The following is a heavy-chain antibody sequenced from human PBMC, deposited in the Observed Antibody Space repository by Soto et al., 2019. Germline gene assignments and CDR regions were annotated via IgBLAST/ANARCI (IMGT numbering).Heavy chain of an antibody. CDR2: IDYSGST. V-gene: IGHV4-31*03. J-gene: IGHJ4*02. Sequence: QVQLQESGPGLVKPSQTLSLTCTVSGGSIRSGGYYWSWIRQHPGKGLEWIGYIDYSGSTYYNPSLKSRVTISVDTSNNQFSLKLSSVTAADTAVYYCAIRNGSGSYYVDYWGQGTLVTVSS. CDR3: AIRNGSGSYYVDY. D-gene: IGHD3-10*01. CDR1: GGSIRSGGYY.